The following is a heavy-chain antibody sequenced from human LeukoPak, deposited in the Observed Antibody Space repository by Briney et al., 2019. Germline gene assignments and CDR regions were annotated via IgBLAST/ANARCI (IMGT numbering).Heavy chain of an antibody. CDR3: AREDGTSMDNAFDI. D-gene: IGHD5-18*01. Sequence: SETLSLTCTVSGGSISSYYWSWIRQPPGKGLEWIGYIYYSGSTNYNPSLKSRVTISVDTSKDQFSLKLSSVTAADTAVYYCAREDGTSMDNAFDIWGQGTMVTVS. CDR2: IYYSGST. J-gene: IGHJ3*02. CDR1: GGSISSYY. V-gene: IGHV4-59*12.